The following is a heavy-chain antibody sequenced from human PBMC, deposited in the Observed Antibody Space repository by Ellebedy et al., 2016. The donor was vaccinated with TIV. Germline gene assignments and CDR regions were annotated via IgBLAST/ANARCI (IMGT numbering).Heavy chain of an antibody. CDR2: IKQDGSEK. D-gene: IGHD3-3*01. CDR3: ARGPFTIFGVPPNYYGMDV. CDR1: GFTFSSYW. V-gene: IGHV3-7*03. J-gene: IGHJ6*02. Sequence: GGSLRLSXAASGFTFSSYWMSWVRQAPGKGLEWVANIKQDGSEKYYVDSVKGRFTISRDNAKNSLYLQMNSLRAEDTAVYYCARGPFTIFGVPPNYYGMDVWGQGTTVTVSS.